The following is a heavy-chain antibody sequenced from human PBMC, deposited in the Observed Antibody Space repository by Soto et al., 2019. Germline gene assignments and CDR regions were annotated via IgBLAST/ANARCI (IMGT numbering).Heavy chain of an antibody. Sequence: QVQLVQSGAEVKKPGSSVKVSCKGSGGNRYTITWVRQAPGQGLEWMGRIIPMFGIATYAQNFQGRVTICADKSTSTAYMELSSLRSEDTAVYYCARDSGRSDVVPAAISAMDVWGQGTTVTVSS. CDR1: GGNRYT. CDR3: ARDSGRSDVVPAAISAMDV. CDR2: IIPMFGIA. D-gene: IGHD2-2*01. V-gene: IGHV1-69*08. J-gene: IGHJ6*02.